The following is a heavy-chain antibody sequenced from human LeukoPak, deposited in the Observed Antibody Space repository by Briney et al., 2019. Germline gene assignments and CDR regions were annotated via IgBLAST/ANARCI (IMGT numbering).Heavy chain of an antibody. V-gene: IGHV3-7*01. CDR2: IKQDGSEK. CDR3: ARDPGYYYDSSGYYFEQKT. CDR1: GFTFSSYW. Sequence: GGSLRLSCAASGFTFSSYWMSWVRQAPGKGLEWVANIKQDGSEKYYVDSVKGRFTISRDNAKNSLYLQMNSLRAEDTAVYYCARDPGYYYDSSGYYFEQKTWGQGTLVTVSS. J-gene: IGHJ5*02. D-gene: IGHD3-22*01.